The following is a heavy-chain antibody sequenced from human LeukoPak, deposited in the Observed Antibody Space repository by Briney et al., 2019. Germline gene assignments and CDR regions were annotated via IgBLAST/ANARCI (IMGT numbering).Heavy chain of an antibody. J-gene: IGHJ3*01. D-gene: IGHD5-24*01. CDR2: IGASGEST. Sequence: GGSLRLSCAASGFTFSVAAMTWVRQAPGKGLEWVSLIGASGESTYYAASVKGRFTISRDNSKNTLSLQMNSLRVEDTAMYFCAKDIQLSTWGLGTMVTVSS. CDR1: GFTFSVAA. V-gene: IGHV3-23*01. CDR3: AKDIQLST.